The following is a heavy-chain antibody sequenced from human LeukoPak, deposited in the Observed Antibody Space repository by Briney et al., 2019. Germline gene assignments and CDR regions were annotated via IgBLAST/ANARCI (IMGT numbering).Heavy chain of an antibody. CDR2: IYYSGST. J-gene: IGHJ5*02. D-gene: IGHD3-10*01. Sequence: PSETLSLTCTVSGGSISSSSYCWGWIRQPPWKGLGWIGSIYYSGSTYYNPSLKRRVTISVDTTKNQFSLKLSSVTAADTAVYYCARPNFLWFGELPYNWFDRWGEGTLVTVSS. CDR3: ARPNFLWFGELPYNWFDR. CDR1: GGSISSSSYC. V-gene: IGHV4-39*01.